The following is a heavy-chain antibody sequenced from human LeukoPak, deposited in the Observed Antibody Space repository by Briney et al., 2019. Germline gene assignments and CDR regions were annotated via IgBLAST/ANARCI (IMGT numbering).Heavy chain of an antibody. V-gene: IGHV1-8*01. CDR2: MNPNSGNT. D-gene: IGHD5-18*01. J-gene: IGHJ4*02. CDR3: AIHTSMVHY. Sequence: ASVKVSCKASGYTFTSYDINWVRQATGQGLEWMGWMNPNSGNTGYAQKFQGRVTMTRNTSISTAYLELSRLRSDDTAVYYCAIHTSMVHYWGQGTLVTVSS. CDR1: GYTFTSYD.